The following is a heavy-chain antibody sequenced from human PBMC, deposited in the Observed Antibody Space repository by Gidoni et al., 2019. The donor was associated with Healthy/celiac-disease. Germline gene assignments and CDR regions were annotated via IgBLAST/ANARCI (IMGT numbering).Heavy chain of an antibody. D-gene: IGHD6-13*01. CDR1: VGSFSGYY. J-gene: IGHJ4*02. CDR3: ARSIAAAGRPYYFDY. V-gene: IGHV4-34*01. Sequence: QVQLQQWGAGLLKPSETLSLTCAVSVGSFSGYYWSWLRQPPGKGLEWIGEINHSGSTNYNPSLKSRVTISVDTSKNQFSLKLSSVTAADTAVYYCARSIAAAGRPYYFDYWGQGTLVTVSS. CDR2: INHSGST.